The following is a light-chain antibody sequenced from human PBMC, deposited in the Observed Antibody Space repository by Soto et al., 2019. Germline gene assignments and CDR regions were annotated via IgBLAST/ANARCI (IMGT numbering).Light chain of an antibody. CDR1: QSVSSY. V-gene: IGKV3-11*01. CDR2: DAS. J-gene: IGKJ2*01. CDR3: QQRSNFMYT. Sequence: EIVLTQSPATLSLSPGERVTLSCRASQSVSSYLAWYQQQPGQAPRLLIYDASNRATGIPARFSGSGSGTDFTLTISSLEPEDFAVYYCQQRSNFMYTFGQGTKLEIK.